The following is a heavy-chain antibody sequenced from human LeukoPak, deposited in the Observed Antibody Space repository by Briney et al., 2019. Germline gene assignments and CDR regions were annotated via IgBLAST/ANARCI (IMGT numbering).Heavy chain of an antibody. Sequence: GGSLRLSCAASGFTFTEYSIIWVRQAPGQGLVWVSRINQDETKAYADSVKGRFTVSRDNAKNMMYLQLNGLRAEDTAVYFCGRGGDGIDVWGQGTTVIVSS. CDR2: INQDETKA. CDR1: GFTFTEYS. CDR3: GRGGDGIDV. V-gene: IGHV3-74*01. J-gene: IGHJ3*01. D-gene: IGHD5-24*01.